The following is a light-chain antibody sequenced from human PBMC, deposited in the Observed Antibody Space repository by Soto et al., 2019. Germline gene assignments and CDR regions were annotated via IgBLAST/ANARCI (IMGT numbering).Light chain of an antibody. CDR1: SSDIGGFGL. Sequence: QSALAQPASVSGSPGQSITISCTGSSSDIGGFGLVSWYRHDPGGAPQLIIFEGSKRPSGVSSRFSGSKSGNAASLTISGLQADDEADYYCCAYAGGDHLFVFGAGTQLTVL. V-gene: IGLV2-23*01. CDR3: CAYAGGDHLFV. J-gene: IGLJ7*01. CDR2: EGS.